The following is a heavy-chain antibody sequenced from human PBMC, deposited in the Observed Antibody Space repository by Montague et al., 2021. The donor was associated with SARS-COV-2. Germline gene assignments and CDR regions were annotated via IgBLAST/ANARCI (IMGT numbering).Heavy chain of an antibody. CDR3: ARVFPRWLQFDPYFDY. CDR2: IHNSGST. D-gene: IGHD5-24*01. J-gene: IGHJ4*02. V-gene: IGHV4-59*01. Sequence: SETLSLTCTVSGGSISSYYWSWIRQPPGKGLEWIGNIHNSGSTNYNPSLKSRVPISVDTSKNQFSLKLSSVTAADTAVYYCARVFPRWLQFDPYFDYWGQGTLVTVSS. CDR1: GGSISSYY.